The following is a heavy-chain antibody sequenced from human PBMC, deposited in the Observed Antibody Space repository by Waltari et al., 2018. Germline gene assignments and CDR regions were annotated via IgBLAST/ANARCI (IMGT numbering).Heavy chain of an antibody. Sequence: QVQLQQWGAGLLKPSETLSLTCAVYGGSFSGYYWSWIRQPPGKGLEWIGEINHSGSTNYTPSLKSRVTISVDTSKNQFSLKLSSVTAADTAVYYCARGGVEIPTGFDPWGQGTLVTVSS. CDR1: GGSFSGYY. CDR2: INHSGST. CDR3: ARGGVEIPTGFDP. V-gene: IGHV4-34*01. J-gene: IGHJ5*02.